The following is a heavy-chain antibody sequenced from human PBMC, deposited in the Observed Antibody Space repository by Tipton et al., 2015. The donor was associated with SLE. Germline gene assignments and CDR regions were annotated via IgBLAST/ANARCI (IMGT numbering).Heavy chain of an antibody. CDR2: VKQGTTET. Sequence: GSLRLSCAAPGFTFSSYWMHWVRQAPGKGLEWVANVKQGTTETYYVASVKGRFTISRDNAKNSLNLQMNNLRAEDTAVYYCARATEGAFDFWGQGTMVTVSS. CDR1: GFTFSSYW. CDR3: ARATEGAFDF. V-gene: IGHV3-7*01. J-gene: IGHJ3*01.